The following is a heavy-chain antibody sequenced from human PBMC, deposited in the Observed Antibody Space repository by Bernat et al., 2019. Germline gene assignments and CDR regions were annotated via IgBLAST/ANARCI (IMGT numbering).Heavy chain of an antibody. CDR2: ISSSSSTI. CDR1: GFTFSSYS. CDR3: AGDGSGWYGNYFDY. D-gene: IGHD6-19*01. Sequence: EVQLVESGGGLVQPGGSLRLSCAASGFTFSSYSMNWVRQAPGKGLEWVSYISSSSSTIYYADSVKGRFTISRDNAKNSLYLQMNSLRAEDTAVYYWAGDGSGWYGNYFDYWGQGTLVTVSS. V-gene: IGHV3-48*01. J-gene: IGHJ4*02.